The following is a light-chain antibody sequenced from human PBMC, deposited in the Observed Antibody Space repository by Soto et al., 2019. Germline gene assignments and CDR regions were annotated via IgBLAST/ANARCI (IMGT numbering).Light chain of an antibody. CDR2: GNS. Sequence: QSVLTQPPSVSGAPGQRVTISCTGSSANIGAGYDVHWYQQLPGTAPKLLIYGNSNRPSGVPDRFSGSKSGTSAARAITGLQAEDEAEYDCQSYDSSLSGVVFGGGTKVTVL. CDR1: SANIGAGYD. J-gene: IGLJ2*01. V-gene: IGLV1-40*01. CDR3: QSYDSSLSGVV.